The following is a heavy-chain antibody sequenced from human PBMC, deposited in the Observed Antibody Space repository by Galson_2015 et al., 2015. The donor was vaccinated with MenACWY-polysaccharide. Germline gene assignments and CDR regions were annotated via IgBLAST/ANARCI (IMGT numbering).Heavy chain of an antibody. J-gene: IGHJ5*02. CDR2: IHYSGGT. Sequence: SETLSLTCTVSVGSMSPYHWTWIRQSPGKGLEWLGWIHYSGGTKDSPSLKSRVTISVDTSENQFSLKLSSVTTADTAVYYCARIGGMNKGNYYNYGWFDPWGQGTLVTVSS. D-gene: IGHD3-22*01. V-gene: IGHV4-59*01. CDR3: ARIGGMNKGNYYNYGWFDP. CDR1: VGSMSPYH.